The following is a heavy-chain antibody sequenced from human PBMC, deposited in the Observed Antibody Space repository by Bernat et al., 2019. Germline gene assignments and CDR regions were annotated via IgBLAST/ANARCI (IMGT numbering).Heavy chain of an antibody. D-gene: IGHD2-8*02. CDR2: ISYDGSNK. V-gene: IGHV3-30*18. CDR3: ANDGTAYCTGGDCNWFDP. Sequence: QVQLVESGGGVVQPGRSLRLSCAASGFTFSSYGMHWVRQAPGKGLEWVAVISYDGSNKYYADSVKGRFTISRDNSKNTLYLQMNSLRAEDTAVYYCANDGTAYCTGGDCNWFDPWGQGTLVTVSS. J-gene: IGHJ5*02. CDR1: GFTFSSYG.